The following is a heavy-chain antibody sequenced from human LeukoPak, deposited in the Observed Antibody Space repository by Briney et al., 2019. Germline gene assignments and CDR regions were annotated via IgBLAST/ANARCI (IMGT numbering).Heavy chain of an antibody. V-gene: IGHV3-48*03. CDR1: EFTFSSYE. D-gene: IGHD1-26*01. Sequence: GGSLRLSCTVSEFTFSSYEMNWVRQAPGKGLEWVSYISSSGSTVYYADSVKGRFTISRDNAKNSVYLQMNSLSAEDTAVYYCARTSGSYSLVYFDYWGQGTLVTVSS. CDR2: ISSSGSTV. CDR3: ARTSGSYSLVYFDY. J-gene: IGHJ4*02.